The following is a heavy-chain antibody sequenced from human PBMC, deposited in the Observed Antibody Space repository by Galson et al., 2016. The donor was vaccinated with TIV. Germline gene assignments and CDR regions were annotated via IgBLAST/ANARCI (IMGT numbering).Heavy chain of an antibody. D-gene: IGHD1-26*01. V-gene: IGHV3-74*01. CDR2: VETDGSST. CDR1: GFTFSDYW. J-gene: IGHJ3*01. CDR3: ARGLLGASVGYDV. Sequence: SLRLSCAASGFTFSDYWMHCVRQVPGKGLVWVSRVETDGSSTNYADSVKGRITISRDNAKNTVYLQMNSLRAEDTAVYYCARGLLGASVGYDVWGQGTMVTVSS.